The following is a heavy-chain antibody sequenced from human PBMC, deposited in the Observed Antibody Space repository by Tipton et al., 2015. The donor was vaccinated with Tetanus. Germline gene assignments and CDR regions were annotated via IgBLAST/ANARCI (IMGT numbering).Heavy chain of an antibody. J-gene: IGHJ4*02. V-gene: IGHV3-21*01. CDR2: ISSTTSYI. CDR3: ASDSALDY. Sequence: SLRLSCAVSGFVFSNYAMNWVRQAPGKGLEWVASISSTTSYIYYADSLKGRFTISRDNAKNPLYLQMDSLRAEDTAVYYCASDSALDYWGQGTLVTVSS. CDR1: GFVFSNYA.